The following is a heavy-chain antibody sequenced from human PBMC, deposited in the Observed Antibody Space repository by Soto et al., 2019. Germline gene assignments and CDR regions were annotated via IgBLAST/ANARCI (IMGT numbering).Heavy chain of an antibody. CDR1: GGSFSGYY. D-gene: IGHD3-9*01. CDR3: ARVAQLRYFDWLTYYYGMDV. CDR2: INHSGST. J-gene: IGHJ6*02. Sequence: NPSETLSLTCAVYGGSFSGYYWSWIRQPPGKGLEWIGEINHSGSTNYNPSLKSRVTISVDTSKNQLSLKLSSVTAADTAVYYCARVAQLRYFDWLTYYYGMDVWGQGTTVTVSS. V-gene: IGHV4-34*01.